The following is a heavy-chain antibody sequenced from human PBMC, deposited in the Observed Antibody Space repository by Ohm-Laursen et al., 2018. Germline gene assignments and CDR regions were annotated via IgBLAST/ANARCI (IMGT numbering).Heavy chain of an antibody. Sequence: SLRLSCAASGFTFDDYAMHWVRQAPGKGLEWVSGISWNSGGIGYADSVKGRFTISRDNAKNSLYLQMNSLRAEDTALYYCAKDRIRAGADGMDVWGQGTTVIVSS. D-gene: IGHD1-26*01. J-gene: IGHJ6*02. CDR3: AKDRIRAGADGMDV. CDR2: ISWNSGGI. V-gene: IGHV3-9*01. CDR1: GFTFDDYA.